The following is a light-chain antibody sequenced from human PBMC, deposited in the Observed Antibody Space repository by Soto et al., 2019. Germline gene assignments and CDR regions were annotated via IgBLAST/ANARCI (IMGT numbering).Light chain of an antibody. Sequence: EIVMTQSPATLSVSPGERATLSCRASQSVSSNLAWYQQKPGQAPRLLIYGASTRTTAIPARFSGSGSGPESTFTISSMQSEDFAVYYCQQYNNWPCTFGGGTKVEIK. CDR2: GAS. J-gene: IGKJ4*01. V-gene: IGKV3-15*01. CDR1: QSVSSN. CDR3: QQYNNWPCT.